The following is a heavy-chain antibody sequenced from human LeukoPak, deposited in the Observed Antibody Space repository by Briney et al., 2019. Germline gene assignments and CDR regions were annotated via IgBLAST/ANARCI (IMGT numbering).Heavy chain of an antibody. CDR3: ARDIAYYVILTGYYFSDY. Sequence: GGSLRLSCAASGFTFSIHWMSWVRQAPGKGLEWVANIKQDGSEKNYVDSVKGRFTISRDNAKNSLYLQMNSLRAEDTAVYYCARDIAYYVILTGYYFSDYWGQGTLVTVSS. D-gene: IGHD3-9*01. CDR2: IKQDGSEK. CDR1: GFTFSIHW. V-gene: IGHV3-7*01. J-gene: IGHJ4*02.